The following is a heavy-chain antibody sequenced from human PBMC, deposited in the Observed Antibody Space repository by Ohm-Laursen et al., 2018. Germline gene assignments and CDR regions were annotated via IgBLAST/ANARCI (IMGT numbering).Heavy chain of an antibody. D-gene: IGHD5-12*01. CDR1: GFSLSTSTMC. CDR2: IDWDDEK. Sequence: STQTLTLTGTFSGFSLSTSTMCVHWIRQPPGKALEWLGRIDWDDEKYYSTSLKTRLTISKDTSKNQVVLTMTNMDPVDTAMYYCARIVAGPDYFDYWGQGALVTVSS. V-gene: IGHV2-70*11. J-gene: IGHJ4*02. CDR3: ARIVAGPDYFDY.